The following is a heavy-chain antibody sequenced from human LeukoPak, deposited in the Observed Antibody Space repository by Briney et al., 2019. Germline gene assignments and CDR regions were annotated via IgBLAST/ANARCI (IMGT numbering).Heavy chain of an antibody. Sequence: GSLKLSCAASGFTFSRFAMNWVRQAPGKGLEWISYINTDSSDIHYADSVKGRFTISRDNARNTLFLQLSSLRAEDSAVYYCARDTFQPGLIDSWGQGALVTVSS. CDR2: INTDSSDI. CDR1: GFTFSRFA. J-gene: IGHJ4*02. CDR3: ARDTFQPGLIDS. V-gene: IGHV3-21*05. D-gene: IGHD2-2*01.